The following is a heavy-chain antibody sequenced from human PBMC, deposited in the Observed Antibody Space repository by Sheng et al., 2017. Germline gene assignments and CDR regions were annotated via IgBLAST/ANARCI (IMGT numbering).Heavy chain of an antibody. CDR1: GGSFSGYY. Sequence: QVQLQQWGAGLLKPSETLSLTCAVYGGSFSGYYWSWIRQPPGKGLEWIGEINHSGSTNYNPSLKSRVTISVDTSKNQFSLKLSSVTAADTAVYYCARGRKTYYYGSGSPPRTYYYYGMDVWGQGTTVTVSS. CDR2: INHSGST. D-gene: IGHD3-10*01. V-gene: IGHV4-34*01. CDR3: ARGRKTYYYGSGSPPRTYYYYGMDV. J-gene: IGHJ6*02.